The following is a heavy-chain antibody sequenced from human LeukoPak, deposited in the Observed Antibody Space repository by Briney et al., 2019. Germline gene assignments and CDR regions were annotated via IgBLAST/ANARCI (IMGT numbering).Heavy chain of an antibody. Sequence: KASETLSLTCAVYGGSFSGYYWSWIRQPPGKGLEWIGEINHSGSTNYNPSLKSRVTISVDTSKNQFSLKLSSVTAADTAAYYCARDGPVAVAGRRGWFDPWGQGTLVTVSS. J-gene: IGHJ5*02. CDR3: ARDGPVAVAGRRGWFDP. CDR2: INHSGST. V-gene: IGHV4-34*01. CDR1: GGSFSGYY. D-gene: IGHD6-19*01.